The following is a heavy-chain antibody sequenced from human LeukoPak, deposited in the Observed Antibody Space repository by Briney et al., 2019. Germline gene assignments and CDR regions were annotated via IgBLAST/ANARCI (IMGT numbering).Heavy chain of an antibody. CDR3: ARGDEYSRSISDY. J-gene: IGHJ4*02. D-gene: IGHD6-6*01. Sequence: SVKVSCKASGGTFSSYAISWVRQAPGQGLEWMGGIIPIFGTANYAQKFQGRVTITTDESTSTAYMELSSLRSGDTAVYYCARGDEYSRSISDYWGQGTLVTVSS. CDR2: IIPIFGTA. V-gene: IGHV1-69*05. CDR1: GGTFSSYA.